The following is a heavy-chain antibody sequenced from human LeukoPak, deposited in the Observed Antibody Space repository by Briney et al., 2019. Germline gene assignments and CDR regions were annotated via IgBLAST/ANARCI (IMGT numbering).Heavy chain of an antibody. CDR2: ISYDGSNK. D-gene: IGHD3-16*02. Sequence: PGGSLRLSCAASGFTFSSYAMHWVRQAPGKGLEWVAVISYDGSNKYYADSVKGRFTISRDNSKNTLYLQMNSLRAEDTAVYYCARVILGRLGELSLNTLEPVFGLALDYWGQGTLVTVSS. CDR1: GFTFSSYA. J-gene: IGHJ4*02. CDR3: ARVILGRLGELSLNTLEPVFGLALDY. V-gene: IGHV3-30*04.